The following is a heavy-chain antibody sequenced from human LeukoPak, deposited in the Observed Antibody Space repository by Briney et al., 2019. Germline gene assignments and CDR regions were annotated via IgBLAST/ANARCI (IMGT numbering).Heavy chain of an antibody. CDR2: IYYSGST. CDR1: GGSISSSSYY. V-gene: IGHV4-39*07. CDR3: ASSQTGITMIVVVPRYFDY. D-gene: IGHD3-22*01. Sequence: SEALSLTCTVSGGSISSSSYYWGWIRQPPGKGLEWIGSIYYSGSTYYNPSLKSRVTISVDRSKNQFSLKLSSVTAADTAVYYCASSQTGITMIVVVPRYFDYWGQGTLVTVSS. J-gene: IGHJ4*02.